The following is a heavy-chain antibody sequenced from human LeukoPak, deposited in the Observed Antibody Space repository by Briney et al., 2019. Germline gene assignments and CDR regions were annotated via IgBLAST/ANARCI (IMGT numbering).Heavy chain of an antibody. CDR2: IRDDGNNK. V-gene: IGHV3-30*02. CDR3: SRDPISDY. D-gene: IGHD3-3*01. J-gene: IGHJ4*02. CDR1: GFTFSSYG. Sequence: PGGSLRLSCAASGFTFSSYGMHWVRQAPGKGLEWVAFIRDDGNNKYYADFVKGRFTISRDNSKNTLYLQMNSLRAEDTAVYYCSRDPISDYWGQGTLVTVSS.